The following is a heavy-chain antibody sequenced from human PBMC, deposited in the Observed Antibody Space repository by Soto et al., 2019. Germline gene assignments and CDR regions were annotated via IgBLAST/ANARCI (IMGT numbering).Heavy chain of an antibody. V-gene: IGHV1-2*04. D-gene: IGHD6-13*01. J-gene: IGHJ5*02. CDR1: GYTFSGYF. CDR3: ARVLSSSWYYWFDP. Sequence: ASVKVSCKASGYTFSGYFMHWVRQAPGQGLEWMGWINPHSGATNYAQKFQGWVTLTRDTSVSTAYMELNRLGSDDTAVYYCARVLSSSWYYWFDPWGQGTQVTVSS. CDR2: INPHSGAT.